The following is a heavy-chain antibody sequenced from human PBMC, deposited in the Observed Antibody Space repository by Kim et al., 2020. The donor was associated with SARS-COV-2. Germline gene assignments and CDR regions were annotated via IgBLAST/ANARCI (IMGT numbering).Heavy chain of an antibody. V-gene: IGHV3-7*01. CDR3: ARGTSYGDYGGDY. Sequence: GGSLRLSCAASGFTFSSYWMSWVRQAPGKGLEWVANIKQDGSEKYYVDSVKGRFTISRDNAKKSLHLQMNSLRAEDTAVYYCARGTSYGDYGGDYWGQGTLVSVSS. CDR2: IKQDGSEK. J-gene: IGHJ4*02. D-gene: IGHD4-17*01. CDR1: GFTFSSYW.